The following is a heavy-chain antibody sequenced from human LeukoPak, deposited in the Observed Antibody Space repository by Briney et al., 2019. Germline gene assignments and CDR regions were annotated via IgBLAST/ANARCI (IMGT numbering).Heavy chain of an antibody. D-gene: IGHD3-16*01. CDR3: ARGASFNTPVMYY. J-gene: IGHJ4*02. CDR1: GGSFSGYY. CDR2: INHSGST. Sequence: PSETLSLTCAVYGGSFSGYYWSWIRQPPGKGLEWIGEINHSGSTNYHPSLKSRATISVDTSKNQFSLKLSSVTAADTAVYYCARGASFNTPVMYYWGQGTLVTVSS. V-gene: IGHV4-34*01.